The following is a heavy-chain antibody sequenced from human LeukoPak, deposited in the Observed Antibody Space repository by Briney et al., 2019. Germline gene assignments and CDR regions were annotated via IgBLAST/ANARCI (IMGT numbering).Heavy chain of an antibody. D-gene: IGHD6-19*01. V-gene: IGHV4-59*01. CDR3: ARVNKDSSGWYDGFDY. Sequence: SETLSLTCTVSGGSISSYYWGWIRQPPGKGLEWIGYIYYSGSNNYNPSLKSRFTISVDTSKNQFSLKLSSVTAADTAVYYCARVNKDSSGWYDGFDYWGQGTLVTVSS. CDR2: IYYSGSN. J-gene: IGHJ4*02. CDR1: GGSISSYY.